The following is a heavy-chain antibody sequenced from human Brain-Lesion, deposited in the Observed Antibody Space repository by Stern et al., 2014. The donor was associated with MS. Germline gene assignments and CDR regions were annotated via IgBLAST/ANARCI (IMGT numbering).Heavy chain of an antibody. V-gene: IGHV3-7*01. Sequence: EVQLVESGGGLVPPGGSLTISCPAAGFTFGNYWMTWVHQAPGKGLECVANIKEDGTEKNYVDSVKGRFTISRDNARNSLYLQMNSLRVEDTALYYCARVYNTIYGIVTQRGSGMDVWGQGTTVIVSS. D-gene: IGHD3-3*01. CDR1: GFTFGNYW. CDR3: ARVYNTIYGIVTQRGSGMDV. CDR2: IKEDGTEK. J-gene: IGHJ6*02.